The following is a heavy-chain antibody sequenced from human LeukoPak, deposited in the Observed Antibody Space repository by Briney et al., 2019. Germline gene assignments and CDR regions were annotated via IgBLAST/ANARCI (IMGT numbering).Heavy chain of an antibody. J-gene: IGHJ5*02. CDR1: GFTFSSYA. CDR2: ISGSGGST. D-gene: IGHD3-9*01. CDR3: ALALRLVIPPDWFDP. V-gene: IGHV3-23*01. Sequence: GGSLRLSCAASGFTFSSYAMSWVRQAPGKGLEWVSAISGSGGSTYYADSVKGRFTISRDNSKNTLYLQMNSLRAEDTAVYYCALALRLVIPPDWFDPWGQGTLATVSS.